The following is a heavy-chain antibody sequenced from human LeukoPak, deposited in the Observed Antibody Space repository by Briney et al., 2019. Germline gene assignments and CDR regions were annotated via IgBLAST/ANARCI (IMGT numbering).Heavy chain of an antibody. V-gene: IGHV1-18*01. D-gene: IGHD2-2*01. CDR1: GYTFTSYG. J-gene: IGHJ5*02. CDR2: LSAYNGNT. Sequence: ASVKVSCKASGYTFTSYGISWVRQAPGQGLEWMGWLSAYNGNTNYAQKLQGRVTMTTDTSTSTAYMELRSLRSDDTAVYYCARAKGYQLLYNWFDPWGQGTLVTVSS. CDR3: ARAKGYQLLYNWFDP.